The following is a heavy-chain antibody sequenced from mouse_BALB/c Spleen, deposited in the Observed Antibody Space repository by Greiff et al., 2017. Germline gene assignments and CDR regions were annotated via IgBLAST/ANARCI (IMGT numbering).Heavy chain of an antibody. V-gene: IGHV3-2*02. CDR2: ISYSGST. Sequence: EVQLQESGPGLVKPSQSLSLTCTVTGYSITSDYAWNWIRQFPGNKLEWMGYISYSGSTSYNPSLKSRISITRDTSKNQFFLQLNSVTTEDTATYYCARGPGNWGGYFDYWGQGTTLTVSS. CDR1: GYSITSDYA. D-gene: IGHD2-1*01. J-gene: IGHJ2*01. CDR3: ARGPGNWGGYFDY.